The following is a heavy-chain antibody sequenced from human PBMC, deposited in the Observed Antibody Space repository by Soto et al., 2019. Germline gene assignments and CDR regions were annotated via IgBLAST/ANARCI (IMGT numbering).Heavy chain of an antibody. CDR3: AKDGMIAANSNAFDYYYMDV. CDR2: ISGSGDST. Sequence: GGSLRLSCAASGFTFSNYAMSWVRQAPGKGLEWVSTISGSGDSTYYADSVKGRFSISRDNSKNTLYLQMNSLRAEDTAVYYCAKDGMIAANSNAFDYYYMDVWGKGTTVTVSS. D-gene: IGHD2-15*01. CDR1: GFTFSNYA. J-gene: IGHJ6*03. V-gene: IGHV3-23*01.